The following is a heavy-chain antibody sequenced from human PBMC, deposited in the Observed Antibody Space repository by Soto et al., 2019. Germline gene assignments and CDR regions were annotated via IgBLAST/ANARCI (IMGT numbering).Heavy chain of an antibody. CDR3: AREYTAWPLAYGLDV. CDR1: GFTFSTYS. J-gene: IGHJ6*02. D-gene: IGHD2-2*02. Sequence: GGSQRLSCVGSGFTFSTYSINWVRQAPGKGLEWVSSISSRSDIYYADSVKGRFTISRDNAKNSVSLQMNSLRAEDTAVYYCAREYTAWPLAYGLDVWGQGTTVTVS. CDR2: ISSRSDI. V-gene: IGHV3-21*01.